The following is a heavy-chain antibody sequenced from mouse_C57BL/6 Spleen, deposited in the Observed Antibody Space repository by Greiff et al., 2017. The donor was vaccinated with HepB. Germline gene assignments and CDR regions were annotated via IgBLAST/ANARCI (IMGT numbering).Heavy chain of an antibody. CDR2: IDPSDSYT. D-gene: IGHD4-1*01. J-gene: IGHJ1*03. V-gene: IGHV1-69*01. CDR1: GYTFTSYW. Sequence: VQLQQSGAELVMPGASVKLSCKASGYTFTSYWMHWVKQRPGQGLEWIGEIDPSDSYTNYNQKFKGKSTLTVDKSSSTAYMQLSSLTSDDSAVYYCARGLTGTGGYWYFDVWGTGTTVTVSS. CDR3: ARGLTGTGGYWYFDV.